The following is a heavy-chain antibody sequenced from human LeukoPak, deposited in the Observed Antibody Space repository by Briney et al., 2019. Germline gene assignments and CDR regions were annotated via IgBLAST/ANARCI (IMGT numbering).Heavy chain of an antibody. CDR1: GYTFTSYY. CDR3: ARLNYGDYLIDY. J-gene: IGHJ4*02. Sequence: ASVKVSCKASGYTFTSYYMHWVRQAPGQGLEWMGIINPSGGSTSYAQKFQGRVTMTRDTSTSTVYMELSSLRSGDTAVYYCARLNYGDYLIDYWGQGTLVTVSS. D-gene: IGHD4-17*01. CDR2: INPSGGST. V-gene: IGHV1-46*01.